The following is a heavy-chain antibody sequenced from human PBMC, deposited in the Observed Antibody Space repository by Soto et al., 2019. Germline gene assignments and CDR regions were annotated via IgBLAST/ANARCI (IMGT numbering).Heavy chain of an antibody. CDR3: ARLYCSGGTCDAFDI. V-gene: IGHV4-59*13. D-gene: IGHD2-15*01. J-gene: IGHJ3*02. CDR2: IYYSGST. Sequence: NPSETLSLTCSVSADSISSYYWSWIRQPPGKGLEWIGYIYYSGSTNYNPSLKSRVTISVDTSKNQFSLKLSSVTAADTAMYYCARLYCSGGTCDAFDIWGQGTMVTVSS. CDR1: ADSISSYY.